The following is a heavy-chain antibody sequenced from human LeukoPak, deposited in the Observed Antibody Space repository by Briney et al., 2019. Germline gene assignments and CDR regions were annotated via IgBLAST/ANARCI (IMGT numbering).Heavy chain of an antibody. Sequence: PGGSLRLSCAASGFTFSSYWMNWARQAPGKGLEWVASINHNGNVNYYVDSVKGRFTISRDNAKNSLYLQMSNLRAEDTAVYYCARTGRKKAFDIWGQGTMVTVSS. J-gene: IGHJ3*02. CDR1: GFTFSSYW. V-gene: IGHV3-7*01. CDR2: INHNGNVN. CDR3: ARTGRKKAFDI.